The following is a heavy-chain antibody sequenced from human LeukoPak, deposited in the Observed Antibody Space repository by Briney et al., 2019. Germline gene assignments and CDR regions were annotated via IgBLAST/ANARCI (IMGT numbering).Heavy chain of an antibody. V-gene: IGHV4-4*02. J-gene: IGHJ6*04. CDR2: TYHSGST. CDR1: GGSISSSNW. Sequence: SETLSLTCAVSGGSISSSNWWSWVRQPPGKGLEWIGETYHSGSTNYNPSLKSRVTISVDKSKNQFSLKLSSVTAADTAVYYCARGVLLWFGELFYYYGMDVWGKGTTVTVSS. D-gene: IGHD3-10*01. CDR3: ARGVLLWFGELFYYYGMDV.